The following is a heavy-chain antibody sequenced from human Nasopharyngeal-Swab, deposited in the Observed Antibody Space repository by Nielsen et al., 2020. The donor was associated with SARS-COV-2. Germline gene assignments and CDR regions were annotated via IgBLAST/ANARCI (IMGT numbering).Heavy chain of an antibody. J-gene: IGHJ4*02. Sequence: GGSLRLSCAASGFTFSDYYMSWIRQAPGKGLEWVSYISSSSSYTNYADSVEGRFTISRDNAKNSLYLQMNSLKAEDTAVYYCARDWRGRYFDYWGQGTLVTVSS. V-gene: IGHV3-11*05. CDR3: ARDWRGRYFDY. CDR2: ISSSSSYT. CDR1: GFTFSDYY. D-gene: IGHD3-10*01.